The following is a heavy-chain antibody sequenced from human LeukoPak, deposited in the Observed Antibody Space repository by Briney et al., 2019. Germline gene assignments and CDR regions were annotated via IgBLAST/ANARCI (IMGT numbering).Heavy chain of an antibody. CDR3: ARGEPWLVLDY. V-gene: IGHV3-30-3*01. J-gene: IGHJ4*02. Sequence: GGSLRLSCAASGFIFSSYAMHWVRQAPGKGLEWVAVISYDGSNKYYADSVKGRFTISRDNSKNTLYLQMNSLRAEDTAVYYCARGEPWLVLDYWGQGTLVTVSS. CDR1: GFIFSSYA. D-gene: IGHD6-19*01. CDR2: ISYDGSNK.